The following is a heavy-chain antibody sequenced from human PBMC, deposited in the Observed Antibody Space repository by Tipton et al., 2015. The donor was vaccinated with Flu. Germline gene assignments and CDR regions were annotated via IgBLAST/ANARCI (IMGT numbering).Heavy chain of an antibody. CDR2: TYQRSMWHH. J-gene: IGHJ4*02. D-gene: IGHD3/OR15-3a*01. CDR1: GDSVSSNVAT. V-gene: IGHV6-1*01. CDR3: AGGTGWLIDS. Sequence: GLVKPSQTLSLTCVISGDSVSSNVATWNWIRQSPSRGLEWLGKTYQRSMWHHIYAVSLRGRITITPDTSKNQFSLQLNSVTPEDPAVYYCAGGTGWLIDSWGQGTLVTVSS.